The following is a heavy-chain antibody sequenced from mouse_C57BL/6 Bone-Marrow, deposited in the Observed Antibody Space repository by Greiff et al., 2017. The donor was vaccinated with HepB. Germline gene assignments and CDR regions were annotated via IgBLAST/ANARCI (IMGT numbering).Heavy chain of an antibody. CDR1: GYTFTSYW. V-gene: IGHV1-59*01. J-gene: IGHJ2*01. Sequence: QVHVKQPGAELVRPGTSVKLSCKASGYTFTSYWMHWVKQRPGQGLEWIGVIDPSDSYTNYNQKFKGKATLTVDTSSSTAYMQLSSLTSEDSAVYYCARKGLYDYDGVDYWGQGTTLTVSS. D-gene: IGHD2-4*01. CDR3: ARKGLYDYDGVDY. CDR2: IDPSDSYT.